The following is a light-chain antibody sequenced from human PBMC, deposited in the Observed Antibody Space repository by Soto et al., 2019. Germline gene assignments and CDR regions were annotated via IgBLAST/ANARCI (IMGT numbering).Light chain of an antibody. CDR3: QPYGSSSFT. CDR1: QSVSSSY. CDR2: GAS. V-gene: IGKV3-20*01. J-gene: IGKJ3*01. Sequence: EIVLTQSPGTLSLSPGERATLSCRASQSVSSSYLAWYQQKPGQAPRLLIYGASSRATGIPDRFSGSGSGTAFTLNISRLVTDDFAVYYCQPYGSSSFTFGPGTKVDIK.